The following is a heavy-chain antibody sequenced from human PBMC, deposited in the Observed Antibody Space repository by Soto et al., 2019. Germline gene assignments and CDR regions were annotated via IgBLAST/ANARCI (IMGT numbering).Heavy chain of an antibody. CDR3: AKDRGGATVTTTSYGY. D-gene: IGHD4-17*01. CDR1: GFTFSSYA. CDR2: ISGSGGST. Sequence: GGSLRLSCAASGFTFSSYAMSWVRQAPGKGLEWVSAISGSGGSTYYADSVKGRFTISRDNSKNTLYLQMNSLRAEDTAVYYCAKDRGGATVTTTSYGYWGQGTLVTVSS. J-gene: IGHJ4*02. V-gene: IGHV3-23*01.